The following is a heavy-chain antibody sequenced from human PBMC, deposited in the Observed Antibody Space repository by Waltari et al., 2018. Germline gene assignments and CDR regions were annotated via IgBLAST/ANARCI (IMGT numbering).Heavy chain of an antibody. J-gene: IGHJ4*02. CDR1: GFTFGAFS. CDR3: ATEPAPGAGINY. Sequence: EVQLVESGGGFVQPGGSLRLSCFGAGFTFGAFSMHWIRQAPGKGLEWVAYISASRAAIYYAESVKGRFTISRDNAKNSLFLQMTNLGVEDTAVYYCATEPAPGAGINYWGQGILVTVSS. CDR2: ISASRAAI. V-gene: IGHV3-48*01. D-gene: IGHD6-19*01.